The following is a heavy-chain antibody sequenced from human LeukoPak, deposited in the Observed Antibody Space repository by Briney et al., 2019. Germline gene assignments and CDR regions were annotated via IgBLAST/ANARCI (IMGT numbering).Heavy chain of an antibody. V-gene: IGHV1-46*01. CDR1: AYTFTNYG. Sequence: ASVKVSCKTSAYTFTNYGISWVRQAPGQGLEWMGIINPSGGSTSYAQKFQGRVTMTRDTSTSTVYMELSSLRSEDTAVYYCASDILTGYPLGDYWGQGTLVTVSS. J-gene: IGHJ4*02. CDR3: ASDILTGYPLGDY. D-gene: IGHD3-9*01. CDR2: INPSGGST.